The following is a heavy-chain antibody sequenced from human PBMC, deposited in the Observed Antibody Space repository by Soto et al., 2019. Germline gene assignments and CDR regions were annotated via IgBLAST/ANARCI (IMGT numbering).Heavy chain of an antibody. J-gene: IGHJ4*02. CDR2: IYYSGST. V-gene: IGHV4-39*01. D-gene: IGHD2-2*01. CDR1: GGSISSSSYY. CDR3: ARKYQSTGVTHY. Sequence: SETLSLTCTVSGGSISSSSYYWGWIRQPPGKGLEWIGSIYYSGSTYHNPSLKSRVTISVDTSKNQFSLKLSSVTAADTAVYYCARKYQSTGVTHYWGRGTLVTVS.